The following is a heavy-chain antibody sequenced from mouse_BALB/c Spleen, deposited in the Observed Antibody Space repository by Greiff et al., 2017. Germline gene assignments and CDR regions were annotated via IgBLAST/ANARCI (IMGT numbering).Heavy chain of an antibody. CDR3: ARDYGYALYFDD. CDR2: IDPSDSET. Sequence: QVQLQQPGAELVEPGAPVKLSCKASGYTFTSYWMNWVKQRPGRGLEWIGRIDPSDSETHYNQKFKDKATLTVDKSSSTAYIQLSSLTSEDSAVYYCARDYGYALYFDDWGEGTTLTVAS. D-gene: IGHD2-2*01. CDR1: GYTFTSYW. J-gene: IGHJ2*01. V-gene: IGHV1-69*02.